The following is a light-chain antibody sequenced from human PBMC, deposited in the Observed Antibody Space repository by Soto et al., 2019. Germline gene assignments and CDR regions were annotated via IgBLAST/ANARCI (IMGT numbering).Light chain of an antibody. V-gene: IGKV3-20*01. Sequence: EIVLTQSPGTLSLSPGERATLSCRASQNINTRYSAWYQQKRGQPPSLLIFATSTRASGIPDRFSGSGSDRDFTLTISGLEPEDSAVYFCQQYDDSARYIFGQGTSLDIK. CDR2: ATS. CDR3: QQYDDSARYI. CDR1: QNINTRY. J-gene: IGKJ2*01.